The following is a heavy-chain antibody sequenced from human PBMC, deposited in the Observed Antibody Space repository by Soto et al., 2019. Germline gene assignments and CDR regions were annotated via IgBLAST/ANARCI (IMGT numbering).Heavy chain of an antibody. V-gene: IGHV3-7*01. Sequence: GGSLRLSCAASGFTFSSYWMSWVRQAPGKGLEWVANIKQDGSEKYYVDSVKGRFTISRDNAKNSLYLQMNSLRAEDTAVYYCARDDLSGYDPPGYYYYYMDVWGKGTTVTVSS. CDR3: ARDDLSGYDPPGYYYYYMDV. J-gene: IGHJ6*03. D-gene: IGHD5-12*01. CDR1: GFTFSSYW. CDR2: IKQDGSEK.